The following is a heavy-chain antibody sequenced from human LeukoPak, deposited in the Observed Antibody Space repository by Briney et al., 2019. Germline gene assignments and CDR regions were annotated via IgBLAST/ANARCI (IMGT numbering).Heavy chain of an antibody. J-gene: IGHJ5*02. V-gene: IGHV3-48*03. Sequence: GGSLRLSCAASGFTFSSYEMNWVRQAPGKGLEWVSYISSSGSTIYYADSVKGRFTISRDNAKNSLYLQMNSLRAEDTAVYYCAKGGSGSLFDPWGQGTLVTVSS. CDR1: GFTFSSYE. CDR2: ISSSGSTI. CDR3: AKGGSGSLFDP. D-gene: IGHD3-10*01.